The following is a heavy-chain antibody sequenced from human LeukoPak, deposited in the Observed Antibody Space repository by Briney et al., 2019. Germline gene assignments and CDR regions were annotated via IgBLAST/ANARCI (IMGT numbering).Heavy chain of an antibody. V-gene: IGHV5-51*01. CDR2: IYVGDSDT. CDR3: ASGYSSSWYSN. CDR1: EYRFTSYW. J-gene: IGHJ4*02. D-gene: IGHD6-13*01. Sequence: GESLKISCKGSEYRFTSYWIGWVRQMPGKGLEWMGIIYVGDSDTRYSPSFQGQVTISADKSISTAYLQWSSLKASDTAMYYCASGYSSSWYSNWGQGTLVTVSS.